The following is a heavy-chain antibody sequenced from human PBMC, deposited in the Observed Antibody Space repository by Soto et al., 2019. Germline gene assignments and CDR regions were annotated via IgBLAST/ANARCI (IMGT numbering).Heavy chain of an antibody. CDR3: AKGQLAYYYYYGMDV. CDR1: GFTFDDYA. CDR2: ISWNSGSI. Sequence: EVQLVESGGGLVQPGRSLRLSCAASGFTFDDYAMHWVRQAPGKGLEWVSGISWNSGSIGYADSVKGRFTISRDNAKNSLYLQMNSLRAEDTALYYCAKGQLAYYYYYGMDVWGQGTTVTVSS. D-gene: IGHD6-13*01. J-gene: IGHJ6*02. V-gene: IGHV3-9*01.